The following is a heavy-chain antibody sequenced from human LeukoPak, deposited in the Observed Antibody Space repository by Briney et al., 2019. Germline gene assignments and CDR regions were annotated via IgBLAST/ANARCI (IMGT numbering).Heavy chain of an antibody. CDR2: ISGRGVST. D-gene: IGHD5-24*01. CDR1: GFTFSTYA. CDR3: AKDRRDAYTGDAFDI. J-gene: IGHJ3*02. V-gene: IGHV3-23*01. Sequence: GGSLRLSCAASGFTFSTYAMSWVRQAPGKGLEWVSGISGRGVSTYYADAVKVRFTISRDNSKNMLYLQMTSLRAEDTAVYYCAKDRRDAYTGDAFDIWGQGTMVTVPS.